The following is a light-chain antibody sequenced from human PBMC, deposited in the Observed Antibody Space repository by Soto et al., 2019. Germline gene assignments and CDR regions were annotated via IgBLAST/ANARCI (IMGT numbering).Light chain of an antibody. V-gene: IGKV3-20*01. Sequence: ENMLKVSADAVSLSAGERATLSCRASQTVSSDYLVWYQHKPGQAPRLLIYGASSRAAGIPDRFSGSGSGTDFTLIISRLEPEDFAVYYCQQYGNSFVGFGQGTKVDI. CDR2: GAS. CDR1: QTVSSDY. CDR3: QQYGNSFVG. J-gene: IGKJ1*01.